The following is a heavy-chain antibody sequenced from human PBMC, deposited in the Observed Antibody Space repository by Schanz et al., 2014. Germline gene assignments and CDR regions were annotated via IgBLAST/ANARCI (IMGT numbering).Heavy chain of an antibody. CDR3: ARHGGIPYYPMDV. CDR1: GGSFSGYF. D-gene: IGHD3-16*01. CDR2: IYTSGST. J-gene: IGHJ6*02. V-gene: IGHV4-59*10. Sequence: QVQLQQWGAGLLKPSETLSLTCDVYGGSFSGYFWSWIRQPAGKGLEWIGRIYTSGSTSFNPSLKSRLTMSVDTSKNQFSLRLSSVTAADTAVYYCARHGGIPYYPMDVWGQGTTVTVSS.